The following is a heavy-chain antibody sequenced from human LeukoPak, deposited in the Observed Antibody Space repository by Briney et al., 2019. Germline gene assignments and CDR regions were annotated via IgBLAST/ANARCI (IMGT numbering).Heavy chain of an antibody. CDR3: ATYDYGDYLGPFDY. Sequence: GASVKVSCKASGYTFTSYDINWVRQATGQGLEWMGWMNPNSGNTGYAQKFQGRVTITADKSTSTAYMELSSLRSEDTAVYYCATYDYGDYLGPFDYWGQGTLVTVSS. CDR1: GYTFTSYD. J-gene: IGHJ4*02. V-gene: IGHV1-8*01. CDR2: MNPNSGNT. D-gene: IGHD4-17*01.